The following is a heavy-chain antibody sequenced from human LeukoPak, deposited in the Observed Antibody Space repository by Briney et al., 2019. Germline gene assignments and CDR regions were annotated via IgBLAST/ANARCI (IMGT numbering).Heavy chain of an antibody. D-gene: IGHD2-15*01. J-gene: IGHJ5*02. CDR1: GGSISSYY. V-gene: IGHV4-4*07. CDR2: IYTSGST. Sequence: PSETLSLTCTVSGGSISSYYWSWIRQPAGKGLEWIGHIYTSGSTNYNPSLKSRVTMSVDTSKNQFSLKLRSLTAADTAVYYCARSGGYCGSTTCHTTWFAPWGQGTLVTVSS. CDR3: ARSGGYCGSTTCHTTWFAP.